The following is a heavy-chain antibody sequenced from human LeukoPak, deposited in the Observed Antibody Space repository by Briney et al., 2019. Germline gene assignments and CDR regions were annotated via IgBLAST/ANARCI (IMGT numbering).Heavy chain of an antibody. J-gene: IGHJ6*03. V-gene: IGHV4-34*01. Sequence: SETLSLTCAVYGGSFSGYYWSWIRQPPGKGLEWIGEINHSGSTNYNPSLKSRVTISVDTSKNQFSLKLSSVTAADTAVYYCAREAGYSSSYYYMDVWGKGPRSPSP. CDR2: INHSGST. CDR3: AREAGYSSSYYYMDV. CDR1: GGSFSGYY. D-gene: IGHD6-13*01.